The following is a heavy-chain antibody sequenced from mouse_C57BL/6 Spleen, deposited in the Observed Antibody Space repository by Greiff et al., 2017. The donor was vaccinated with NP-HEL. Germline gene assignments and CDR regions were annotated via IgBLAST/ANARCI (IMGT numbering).Heavy chain of an antibody. V-gene: IGHV1-55*01. Sequence: QVQLQQPGAELVKPGASVKMSCKASGYTFTSYWITWVKQRPGQGLEWIGDIYPGSGSTNYNEKFKSKATLTVDTSSSTAYMQLSSLTSEDSAVYYCARSGGSSSYFDYWGQGTTLTVSS. CDR2: IYPGSGST. CDR1: GYTFTSYW. CDR3: ARSGGSSSYFDY. D-gene: IGHD1-1*01. J-gene: IGHJ2*01.